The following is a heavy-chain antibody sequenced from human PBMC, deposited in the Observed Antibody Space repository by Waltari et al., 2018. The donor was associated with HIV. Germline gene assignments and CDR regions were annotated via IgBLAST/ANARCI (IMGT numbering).Heavy chain of an antibody. CDR1: GGSIRRSSHF. D-gene: IGHD4-17*01. CDR3: ARLPNYGDYVDY. Sequence: QLQLQESGPGLVKPSETLSLTCTVSGGSIRRSSHFWGWIRQPPGKGLEWIGSCFYYSGYTYYNPSLKSRVTISVDTSKNQFSLKVSSVTAADTAVYYCARLPNYGDYVDYWGQGTLVTVSS. CDR2: CFYYSGYT. V-gene: IGHV4-39*01. J-gene: IGHJ4*02.